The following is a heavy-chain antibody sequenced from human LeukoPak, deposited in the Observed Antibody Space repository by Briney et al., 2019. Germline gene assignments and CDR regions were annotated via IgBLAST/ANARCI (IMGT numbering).Heavy chain of an antibody. Sequence: ASVKVSCKPSGYPFSGHYINWVRHAPGQGLEWMGWIKPNSCDTNYAQKFQGRLSMTSDTTISTVYMGLTRLTSDDTAVYYCARGAEWELAIDFWGQGTLITVSS. J-gene: IGHJ4*02. D-gene: IGHD1-26*01. V-gene: IGHV1-2*02. CDR3: ARGAEWELAIDF. CDR1: GYPFSGHY. CDR2: IKPNSCDT.